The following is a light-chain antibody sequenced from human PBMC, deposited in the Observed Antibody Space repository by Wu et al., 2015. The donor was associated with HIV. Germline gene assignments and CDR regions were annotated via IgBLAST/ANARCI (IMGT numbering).Light chain of an antibody. CDR1: RGISSY. Sequence: AIRMTQSPSSLSASTGDRVTITCRASRGISSYLAWYQQKPGKAPKLLIYAASTLQSGVPSRFSGGGSGTDFTLTISCLQSEDFATYYCQQYYSYPFTFGPGTKVDIK. V-gene: IGKV1-8*01. J-gene: IGKJ3*01. CDR3: QQYYSYPFT. CDR2: AAS.